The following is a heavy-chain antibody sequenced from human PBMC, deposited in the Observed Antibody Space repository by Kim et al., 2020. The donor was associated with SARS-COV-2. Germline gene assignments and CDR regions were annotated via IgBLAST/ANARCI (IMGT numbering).Heavy chain of an antibody. CDR3: TRAVGLWFAFDY. D-gene: IGHD3-10*01. J-gene: IGHJ4*02. CDR1: GFTFGDYA. CDR2: IRSKAYGGTT. V-gene: IGHV3-49*04. Sequence: GGSLRLSCTASGFTFGDYAMSWVRQAPGKGLEWVGFIRSKAYGGTTEYAASVKGRFTISRDDSKSIAYLQMNSLKTEDTAVYYCTRAVGLWFAFDYWGQGTLVTVSS.